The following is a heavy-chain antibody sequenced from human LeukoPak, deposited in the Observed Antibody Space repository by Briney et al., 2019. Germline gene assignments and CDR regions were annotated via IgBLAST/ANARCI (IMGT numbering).Heavy chain of an antibody. Sequence: PGGSLRLSCAASGFTFSSYAMHWVRQAPGKGLEWVAVISYDGSNKYYADSVKGRFTISRDNSKNTLYLQMNSLRAEDTAVYYCASAYCGGDCYYYGMDVWGKGTTVTVS. CDR2: ISYDGSNK. CDR1: GFTFSSYA. J-gene: IGHJ6*04. V-gene: IGHV3-30*04. D-gene: IGHD2-21*01. CDR3: ASAYCGGDCYYYGMDV.